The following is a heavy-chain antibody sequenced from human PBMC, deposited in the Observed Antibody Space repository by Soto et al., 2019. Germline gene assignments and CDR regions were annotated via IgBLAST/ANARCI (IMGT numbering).Heavy chain of an antibody. CDR1: GFTFSNYV. CDR3: AKEGTTDGVQDYSMDL. J-gene: IGHJ6*02. D-gene: IGHD1-1*01. V-gene: IGHV3-23*01. Sequence: PGGSLRLSCEVSGFTFSNYVMNWVRQAPDKGLEWVSTIGLGGDTYYADSVKGRFTISRDNSKNMLFLQMNSLRAEDTPLYFCAKEGTTDGVQDYSMDLWGQGTTVTVS. CDR2: IGLGGDT.